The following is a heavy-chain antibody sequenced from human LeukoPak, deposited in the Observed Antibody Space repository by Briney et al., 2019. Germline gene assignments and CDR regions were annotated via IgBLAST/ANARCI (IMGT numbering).Heavy chain of an antibody. D-gene: IGHD4-17*01. V-gene: IGHV1-2*02. J-gene: IGHJ4*02. CDR3: ARDRVTTNTPYFDY. Sequence: RASVKVSCKASGYTFSSYGISWVRQAPGQGLEWMGWINLNSGGTNYAQKFQGRVTMTRDTSISTAYMELSRLTSDDTAVYYCARDRVTTNTPYFDYWGQGTLVTVSS. CDR2: INLNSGGT. CDR1: GYTFSSYG.